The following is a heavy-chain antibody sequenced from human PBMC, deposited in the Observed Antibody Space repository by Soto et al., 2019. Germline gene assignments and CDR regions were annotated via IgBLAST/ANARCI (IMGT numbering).Heavy chain of an antibody. CDR3: ATFRGSYGMDV. V-gene: IGHV1-69*02. CDR2: IIPILGVP. CDR1: GGTFSSYT. J-gene: IGHJ6*02. D-gene: IGHD3-16*01. Sequence: QVQLVQSGAEVKKPGSSVKVSCKASGGTFSSYTISWVRQAPGQGLEWMGRIIPILGVPNYAQKFQGRVTITAGNSTTSAYMELSTLRSEDTAVYYCATFRGSYGMDVWGQGTTVTVSS.